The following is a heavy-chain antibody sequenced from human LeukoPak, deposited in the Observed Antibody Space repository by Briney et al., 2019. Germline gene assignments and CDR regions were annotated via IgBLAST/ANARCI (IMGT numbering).Heavy chain of an antibody. CDR3: ARAGYCSGGSCLPEGYVDY. V-gene: IGHV4-59*01. D-gene: IGHD2-15*01. CDR2: IYSSGST. Sequence: SETLSLTCTVSGGSISSYYWSWIRQPPGKGLEWIGYIYSSGSTNYNPSLKSRVTISVDTSKYQFSLKLTSVTAADTAVYYCARAGYCSGGSCLPEGYVDYWGQGTLVTVSS. J-gene: IGHJ4*02. CDR1: GGSISSYY.